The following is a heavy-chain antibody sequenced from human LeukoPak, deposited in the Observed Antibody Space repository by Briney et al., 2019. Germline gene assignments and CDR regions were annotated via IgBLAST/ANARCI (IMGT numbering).Heavy chain of an antibody. CDR2: IYPGDSDT. CDR1: GYTFTSYW. Sequence: GESLKISCKGSGYTFTSYWIGWVRQLPGKGLEWMGIIYPGDSDTRYSPSFQGQVTISADKSISTAYLQWSGLKASDTAMYYCASTYSYGSYWFDPWGQGTLVTVSS. J-gene: IGHJ5*02. D-gene: IGHD5-18*01. V-gene: IGHV5-51*01. CDR3: ASTYSYGSYWFDP.